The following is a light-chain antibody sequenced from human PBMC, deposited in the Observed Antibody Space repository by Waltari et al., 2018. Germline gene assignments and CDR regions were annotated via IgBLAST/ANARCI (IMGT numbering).Light chain of an antibody. V-gene: IGLV1-51*02. CDR2: ENS. J-gene: IGLJ7*01. CDR1: RSNIGNNY. CDR3: GTWDSSLSGAV. Sequence: QSVLTQPPSVSAAPGQRVTISCSGGRSNIGNNYVSWYQQFPGTAPKLLIYENSERPSGIPGRFSGSKSGTSATLDITGLQAGDEADYYCGTWDSSLSGAVFGGGTHLTVL.